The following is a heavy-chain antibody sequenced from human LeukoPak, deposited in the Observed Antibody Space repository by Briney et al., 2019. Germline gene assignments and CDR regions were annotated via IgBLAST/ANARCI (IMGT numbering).Heavy chain of an antibody. V-gene: IGHV1-24*01. CDR2: FDPEDGET. J-gene: IGHJ3*02. CDR3: STESWNDGAFDI. Sequence: GASVKVSCKVSGYTLTELSMHWVRQAPGKGLEWMGGFDPEDGETVYAQKFQGRVTMTEDTSTDAAYMELSSLRSEDTAVYYCSTESWNDGAFDIRGQGTMVTVSS. D-gene: IGHD1-1*01. CDR1: GYTLTELS.